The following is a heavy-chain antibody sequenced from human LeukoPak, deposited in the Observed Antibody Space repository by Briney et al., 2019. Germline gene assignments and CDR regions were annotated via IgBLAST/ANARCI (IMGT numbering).Heavy chain of an antibody. CDR1: GFTFSNYG. Sequence: PGGSLRLSCTSSGFTFSNYGMHWVRQAPGKGLEWVAFIRYEGSNKYYADSVKGRFTISRDNSKNTPYLQMNSLRAEDTAVYYCAKDPNSSGWYMDYFDYWGQGTLVTVSS. D-gene: IGHD6-19*01. J-gene: IGHJ4*02. CDR2: IRYEGSNK. CDR3: AKDPNSSGWYMDYFDY. V-gene: IGHV3-30*02.